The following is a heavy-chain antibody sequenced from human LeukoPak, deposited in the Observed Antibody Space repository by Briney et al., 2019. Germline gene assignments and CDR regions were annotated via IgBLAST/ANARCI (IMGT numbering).Heavy chain of an antibody. D-gene: IGHD2-2*01. CDR2: INHSGST. V-gene: IGHV4-34*01. CDR3: ARGGGGSSSWFDP. J-gene: IGHJ5*02. CDR1: GASFSDYY. Sequence: PSETLSLTCAVYGASFSDYYWTWIRQPPGKGLEWIGEINHSGSTNYKPSLKSRVTISVDTSKNQFSLKLTSVTAADTAVYYCARGGGGSSSWFDPWGRGTLVTVSS.